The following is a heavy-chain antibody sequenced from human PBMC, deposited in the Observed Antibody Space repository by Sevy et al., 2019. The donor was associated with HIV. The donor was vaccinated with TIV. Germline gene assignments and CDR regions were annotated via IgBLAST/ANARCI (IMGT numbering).Heavy chain of an antibody. CDR1: GFTFSSYA. CDR3: AKVEVLPAAIWYYFDY. CDR2: ISGSGGST. Sequence: GGSLRLSCAASGFTFSSYAMSWVRQAPGKGLEWVSAISGSGGSTYYADSVKGRFTISRDNSKNTLYLQMKSLRAEDTAIYYCAKVEVLPAAIWYYFDYWGQGTLVTVSS. V-gene: IGHV3-23*01. J-gene: IGHJ4*02. D-gene: IGHD2-2*01.